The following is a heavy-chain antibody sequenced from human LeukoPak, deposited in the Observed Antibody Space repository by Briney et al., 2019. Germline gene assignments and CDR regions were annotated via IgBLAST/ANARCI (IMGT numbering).Heavy chain of an antibody. D-gene: IGHD7-27*01. CDR1: GFTFSSYG. Sequence: GGSLRLSCAASGFTFSSYGMHWVRQAPGKGLEWVAVISYDGSNKYYADSVKGRFIISRDNSKNTLYLQMNSLRAEDTAVYYCAKDVDVGTLDYWGQGTLVTVSS. J-gene: IGHJ4*02. CDR2: ISYDGSNK. V-gene: IGHV3-30*18. CDR3: AKDVDVGTLDY.